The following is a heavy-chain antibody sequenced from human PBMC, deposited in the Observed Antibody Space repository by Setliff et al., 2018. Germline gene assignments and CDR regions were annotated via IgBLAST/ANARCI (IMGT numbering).Heavy chain of an antibody. CDR1: GASVTSFDYY. D-gene: IGHD2-8*01. CDR3: ARTHCTTISCFYFHY. Sequence: SETLSLTCTVSGASVTSFDYYWSWIRQPPGKGLEYIGHISHGVSTSYSPSLKSRLSISADTSKNQFSLKLTSVTAADTAVYYCARTHCTTISCFYFHYWGQGTVVHRLL. V-gene: IGHV4-30-4*01. CDR2: ISHGVST. J-gene: IGHJ4*02.